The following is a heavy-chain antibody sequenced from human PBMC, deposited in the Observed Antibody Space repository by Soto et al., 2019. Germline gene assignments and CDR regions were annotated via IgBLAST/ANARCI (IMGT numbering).Heavy chain of an antibody. CDR1: GFTFSSYA. J-gene: IGHJ6*03. D-gene: IGHD4-17*01. CDR2: ISGSGGST. V-gene: IGHV3-23*01. Sequence: GGSLRLSCAASGFTFSSYAMSWVRQAPGKGLEWVSAISGSGGSTYYADSVKGRFTISRDNSKNTLYLQMNSLRAEDTAVYYCAKDLCPFYGDYGCRVYYYYMDVWGKGTTVTVSS. CDR3: AKDLCPFYGDYGCRVYYYYMDV.